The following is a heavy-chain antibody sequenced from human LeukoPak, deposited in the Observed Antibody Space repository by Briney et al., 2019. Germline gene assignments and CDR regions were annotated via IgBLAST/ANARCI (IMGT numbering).Heavy chain of an antibody. D-gene: IGHD1-26*01. CDR2: IYYSGST. V-gene: IGHV4-39*01. CDR3: ARHEYSGSYYGLSWFDP. Sequence: SDTLSLTCTVSGRSISSSGYYWGWVRQPPGKGLEWIASIYYSGSTYYNPSLKSRVTISVDTSKNQLSLKLSSLTAADTAVYYCARHEYSGSYYGLSWFDPWGQGTLVTVSS. J-gene: IGHJ5*02. CDR1: GRSISSSGYY.